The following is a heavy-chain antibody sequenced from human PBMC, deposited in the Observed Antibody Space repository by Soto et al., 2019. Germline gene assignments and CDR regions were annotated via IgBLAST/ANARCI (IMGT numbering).Heavy chain of an antibody. CDR2: TSEDEANT. CDR1: GFTFSRYS. D-gene: IGHD2-15*01. CDR3: AIVTYFLHRGGDPDDY. V-gene: IGHV3-30-3*01. J-gene: IGHJ4*02. Sequence: GGSPRLSCAASGFTFSRYSLHWVRQAPGRGLEWVAVTSEDEANTYHAESVKGRFTISRDNSKNTLYLQMNSVRPEDSAVYYCAIVTYFLHRGGDPDDYWGQGTLVTVSS.